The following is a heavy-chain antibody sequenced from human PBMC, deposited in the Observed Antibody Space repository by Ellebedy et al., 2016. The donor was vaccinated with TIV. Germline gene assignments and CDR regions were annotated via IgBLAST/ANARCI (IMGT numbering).Heavy chain of an antibody. V-gene: IGHV3-53*04. CDR3: AKGSFPFGDKSERIYSFQY. CDR1: GVIVSTNH. CDR2: GYT. J-gene: IGHJ4*02. D-gene: IGHD3-10*01. Sequence: GESLKISCTASGVIVSTNHMSWVRQAPGKGLEWVGGYTNYADSVKGRFTISTHTPRNTLYLQMTNLRTEDTAVYYCAKGSFPFGDKSERIYSFQYWGQGTLVTVSS.